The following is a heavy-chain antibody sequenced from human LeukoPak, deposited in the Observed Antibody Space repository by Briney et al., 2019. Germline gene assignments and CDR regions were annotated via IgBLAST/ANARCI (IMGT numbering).Heavy chain of an antibody. D-gene: IGHD3-10*01. J-gene: IGHJ4*02. V-gene: IGHV1-8*01. Sequence: ASVKVSCKASGYTFTNYDINWVRQATGQGLEWMGWMNPNSGNTGYAQKFQGRVTITADESTSTAYMELSSLRSEDTAVYYCLLYGSGSYYNQARIYYFDYWGQGTLVTVSS. CDR3: LLYGSGSYYNQARIYYFDY. CDR1: GYTFTNYD. CDR2: MNPNSGNT.